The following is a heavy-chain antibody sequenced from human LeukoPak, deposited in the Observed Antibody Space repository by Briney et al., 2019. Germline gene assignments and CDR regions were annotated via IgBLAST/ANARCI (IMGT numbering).Heavy chain of an antibody. CDR1: GFTFSSSW. Sequence: GGSLRLSCAASGFTFSSSWMHWVRQAPGKGLVWVSRIKSDGSSTTYADSVRGRFTISRDNAKNSLYPQMNSLRAEDTALYYCAKDRSSTRFYYYGMDVWGQGTTVTVSS. CDR3: AKDRSSTRFYYYGMDV. V-gene: IGHV3-74*01. CDR2: IKSDGSST. J-gene: IGHJ6*02. D-gene: IGHD2-2*01.